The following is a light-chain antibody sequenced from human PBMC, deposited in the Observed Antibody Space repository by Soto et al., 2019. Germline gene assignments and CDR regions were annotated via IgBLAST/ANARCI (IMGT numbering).Light chain of an antibody. Sequence: QSALTQPASVSGSPGQSITISCTGTSSDVGGYNYVSWYQQHPGKAPKLMIYEVSNRPSGVSNRFSGSKSGNTPSLTISGLQAEDEADYYCSSYTRSSTLVFGGGTQLTVL. CDR2: EVS. CDR3: SSYTRSSTLV. V-gene: IGLV2-14*01. CDR1: SSDVGGYNY. J-gene: IGLJ2*01.